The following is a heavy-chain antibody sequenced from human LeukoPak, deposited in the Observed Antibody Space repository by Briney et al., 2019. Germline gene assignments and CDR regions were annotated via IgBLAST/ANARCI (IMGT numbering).Heavy chain of an antibody. D-gene: IGHD2-15*01. CDR1: GFTLSNYW. V-gene: IGHV3-7*01. CDR2: MKQDGSER. J-gene: IGHJ4*02. Sequence: PGGSLRLSCAAAGFTLSNYWIDWVRQAPGKGLEWVATMKQDGSERHYLESVKGRFTISRDNAKNSLYLQMNNLRAEDTAVYYCARNRGYQQFDYWGQGTLVTVSS. CDR3: ARNRGYQQFDY.